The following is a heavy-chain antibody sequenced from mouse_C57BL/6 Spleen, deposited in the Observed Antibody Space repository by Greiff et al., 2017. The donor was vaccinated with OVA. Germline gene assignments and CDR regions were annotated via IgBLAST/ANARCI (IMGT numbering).Heavy chain of an antibody. J-gene: IGHJ3*01. CDR2: IDPSDCYT. CDR3: TTPYYGSSRFAY. Sequence: QVQLQQPGAELVKPGASVKLSCKASGYTFTSYWMQWVKQRPGQGLEWIGEIDPSDCYTNYNQKFKGNATLTVDTYSSKAYLQRSSLTSEDTAVYYCTTPYYGSSRFAYWGQGTLVTVSA. CDR1: GYTFTSYW. V-gene: IGHV1-50*01. D-gene: IGHD1-1*01.